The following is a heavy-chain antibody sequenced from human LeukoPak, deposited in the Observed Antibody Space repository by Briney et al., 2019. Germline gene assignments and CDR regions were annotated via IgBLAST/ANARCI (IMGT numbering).Heavy chain of an antibody. CDR3: ARRGSTDY. Sequence: PGRSLRLSCAASGFSFSGYWMTWVRQAPGKGLEWVANIKEDGSEKYYADFVKGRFTISRDNAKNSLDLQMNGLRAEDTAVYYCARRGSTDYWGQGALVTVSS. V-gene: IGHV3-7*03. CDR2: IKEDGSEK. D-gene: IGHD2/OR15-2a*01. J-gene: IGHJ4*02. CDR1: GFSFSGYW.